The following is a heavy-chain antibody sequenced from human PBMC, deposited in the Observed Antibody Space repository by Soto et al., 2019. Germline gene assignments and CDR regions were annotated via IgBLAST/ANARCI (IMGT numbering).Heavy chain of an antibody. CDR3: AKDQGSSWYEIDY. D-gene: IGHD6-13*01. J-gene: IGHJ4*02. CDR2: ISGSGGST. Sequence: EVQLLESGGGLVQPGGSLRLSCAASGFTFSNYAVTWVRQAPGKWLEWVSTISGSGGSTYYADSVKGRFTISRDNSKNTLYMQMNSLRAEATAVYYCAKDQGSSWYEIDYWGQGTLVTVSS. CDR1: GFTFSNYA. V-gene: IGHV3-23*01.